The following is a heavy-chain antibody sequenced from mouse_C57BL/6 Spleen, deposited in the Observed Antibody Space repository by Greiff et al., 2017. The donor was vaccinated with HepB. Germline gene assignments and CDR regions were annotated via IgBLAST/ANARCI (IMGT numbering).Heavy chain of an antibody. CDR1: GYTFTSYW. D-gene: IGHD2-5*01. V-gene: IGHV1-69*01. CDR2: IDPSDSYT. J-gene: IGHJ4*01. CDR3: AVNVAYYSNSYAMDY. Sequence: VQLQQPGAELVMPGASVKLSCKASGYTFTSYWMHWVKQRPGQGLEWIGEIDPSDSYTNYNQKFKGKSTLTVDKSSSTAYMQLSSLTSEDSAVYYCAVNVAYYSNSYAMDYWGQGTSVTVSS.